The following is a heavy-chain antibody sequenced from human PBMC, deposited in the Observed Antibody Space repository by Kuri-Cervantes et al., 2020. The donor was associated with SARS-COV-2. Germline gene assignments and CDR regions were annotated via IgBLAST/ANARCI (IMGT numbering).Heavy chain of an antibody. CDR1: GLIFSSYS. Sequence: EGLLRLSCAASGLIFSSYSMNWFRQAPGKGREWVSSISSSSSYIYYADSVKGRFTITRDNAKNSLYLKMNSLRAEDTAVYYCARDMVRGARGYYYYGMDDWGQGTTVTVSS. D-gene: IGHD3-10*01. CDR2: ISSSSSYI. CDR3: ARDMVRGARGYYYYGMDD. V-gene: IGHV3-21*01. J-gene: IGHJ6*02.